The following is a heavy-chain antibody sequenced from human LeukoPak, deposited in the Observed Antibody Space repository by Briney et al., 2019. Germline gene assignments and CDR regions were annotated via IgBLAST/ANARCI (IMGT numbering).Heavy chain of an antibody. Sequence: GGSLRLSCTVSGFTFTSHGMHWVRQAPGKGLEWVAYIGHDGRDIYYADSVKGRFTISRDNSKNTVHLQMNSLKVEDTAVYYCARDLIGGCSCDHWGQGTLVNVSS. V-gene: IGHV3-30*02. D-gene: IGHD3-16*01. J-gene: IGHJ4*02. CDR2: IGHDGRDI. CDR1: GFTFTSHG. CDR3: ARDLIGGCSCDH.